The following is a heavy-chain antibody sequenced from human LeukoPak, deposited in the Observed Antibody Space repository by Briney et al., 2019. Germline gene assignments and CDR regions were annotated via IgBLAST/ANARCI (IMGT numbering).Heavy chain of an antibody. J-gene: IGHJ4*02. D-gene: IGHD3-16*01. CDR1: GLTFSSYS. Sequence: GGSLRLSCAASGLTFSSYSMNWVRQAPGKGLEWVSSISSSSSYIYYADSVKGRFTISRDNAKNSLYLQMNSLRAEDTAVYYCASELDVWGSSIDYWGQGTLVTVSS. V-gene: IGHV3-21*01. CDR3: ASELDVWGSSIDY. CDR2: ISSSSSYI.